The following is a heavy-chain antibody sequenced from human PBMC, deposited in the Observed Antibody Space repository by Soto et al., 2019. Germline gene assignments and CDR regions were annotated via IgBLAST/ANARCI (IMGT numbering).Heavy chain of an antibody. CDR3: ARLVFHCLRGSCDDYNFYGLDV. J-gene: IGHJ6*02. D-gene: IGHD2-15*01. CDR1: GGCITSTDHY. Sequence: SETLSITCTVSGGCITSTDHYWGWIRQPPWKGLERLGSIYYAGSTFHNPSLKRPDTIYVDTSRNQFSLRLSSVNASDTAVYYCARLVFHCLRGSCDDYNFYGLDVWGQGTTVTVSS. V-gene: IGHV4-39*01. CDR2: IYYAGST.